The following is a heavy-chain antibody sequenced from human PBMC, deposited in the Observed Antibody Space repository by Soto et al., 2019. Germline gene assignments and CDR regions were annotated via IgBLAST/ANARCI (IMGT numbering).Heavy chain of an antibody. V-gene: IGHV4-34*01. CDR2: INHSGST. CDR3: ARGYFDWLLES. J-gene: IGHJ5*02. CDR1: GGSFSGYY. Sequence: SETLSLTCAVYGGSFSGYYWSWIRQPPGKGLEWIGEINHSGSTNYNPSLKSRVTISVDTSKNQFSLKLSSVTAADTAVYYCARGYFDWLLESWGQGTLVTVSS. D-gene: IGHD3-9*01.